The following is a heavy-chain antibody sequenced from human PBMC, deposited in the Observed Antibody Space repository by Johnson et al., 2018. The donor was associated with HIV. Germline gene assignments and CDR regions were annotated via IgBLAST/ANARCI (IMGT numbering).Heavy chain of an antibody. D-gene: IGHD3-22*01. CDR3: ARVVTMIVVEGGIEAFDI. CDR2: ISASGGIT. CDR1: GLTFSSYA. Sequence: VQLVESGGGLVQPGGSLRLSCVGSGLTFSSYAMSWVRQAPGKGLEWVSAISASGGITYYAAFVKARFTIPRDNAKNSLYLQMNTLSAEDAALYYRARVVTMIVVEGGIEAFDIWGQGTMVTVSS. V-gene: IGHV3-23*04. J-gene: IGHJ3*02.